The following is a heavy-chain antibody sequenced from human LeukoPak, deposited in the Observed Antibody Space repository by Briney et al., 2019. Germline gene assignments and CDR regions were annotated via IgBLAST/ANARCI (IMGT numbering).Heavy chain of an antibody. CDR2: IYPGDSDT. Sequence: GESLKISCKCSGDSFTTYWIAWVRQMPGKGLEWMGIIYPGDSDTRYSPSFQGQVTISADKSISTAYLQWSSLKASDTAIYYCARRRSGYYGSRSFDYWGQGTLVIVSS. V-gene: IGHV5-51*01. D-gene: IGHD3-9*01. CDR3: ARRRSGYYGSRSFDY. J-gene: IGHJ4*02. CDR1: GDSFTTYW.